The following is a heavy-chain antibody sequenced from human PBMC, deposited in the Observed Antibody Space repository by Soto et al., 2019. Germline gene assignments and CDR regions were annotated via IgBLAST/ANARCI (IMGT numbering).Heavy chain of an antibody. CDR3: YLYIAVFWWYDH. CDR2: INAGNGNT. CDR1: GYTFTSYA. J-gene: IGHJ5*02. Sequence: ASVKVSCNASGYTFTSYAMHWERQAPGQRLEWMGWINAGNGNTKYSQKFQGRVTITRDTSASTAYMELSSLRSEDTAVYYCYLYIAVFWWYDHWGHVTLVPV. D-gene: IGHD6-19*01. V-gene: IGHV1-3*01.